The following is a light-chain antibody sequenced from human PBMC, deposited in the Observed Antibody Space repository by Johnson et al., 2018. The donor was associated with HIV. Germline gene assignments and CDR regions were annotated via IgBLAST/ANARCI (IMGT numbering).Light chain of an antibody. Sequence: QSVLTQPPSVSAAPGQKVTISCSGSSSNIGNNYVSWYQHLPGTAPKLLIYENNKRPSGIPDRFSGSKSGTSATLGITGLQTGDEADYYCGTWGSSLSAGVFGTGTTVIVL. CDR1: SSNIGNNY. CDR3: GTWGSSLSAGV. J-gene: IGLJ1*01. CDR2: ENN. V-gene: IGLV1-51*02.